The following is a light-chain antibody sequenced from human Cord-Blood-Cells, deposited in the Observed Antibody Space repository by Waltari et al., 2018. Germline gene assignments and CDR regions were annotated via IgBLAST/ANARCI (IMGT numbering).Light chain of an antibody. V-gene: IGKV1-39*01. CDR3: QQSYSTPLK. CDR2: TAS. CDR1: QSISSY. J-gene: IGKJ4*02. Sequence: DIQMTQSPSSLSASVGASVTITCRASQSISSYLNWYQQQPGNAPTLMIYTASSLQSGVPSRFTGSGSDTDFTLTISSRQPDDFASYYCQQSYSTPLKFGGGTKVEIE.